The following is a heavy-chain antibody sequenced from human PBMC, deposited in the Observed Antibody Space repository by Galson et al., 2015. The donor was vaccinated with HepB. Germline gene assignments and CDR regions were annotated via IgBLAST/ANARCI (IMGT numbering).Heavy chain of an antibody. Sequence: SVKVSCKASGFIFTSSAMLWVRQARGQRLEWIGWIVVGSGNTNYARKFQERVTITRDMSTNTAYMELSSLRSEDTAVYYCAADSSPYYFDSSGNFGYFDLWGRGTLVTVSS. V-gene: IGHV1-58*02. CDR2: IVVGSGNT. CDR1: GFIFTSSA. CDR3: AADSSPYYFDSSGNFGYFDL. D-gene: IGHD3-22*01. J-gene: IGHJ2*01.